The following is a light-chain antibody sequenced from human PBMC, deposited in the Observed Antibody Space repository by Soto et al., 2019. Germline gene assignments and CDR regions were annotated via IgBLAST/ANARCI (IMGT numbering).Light chain of an antibody. CDR1: QSVSSN. CDR3: QQYNKWPPL. J-gene: IGKJ3*01. CDR2: SAS. V-gene: IGKV3-15*01. Sequence: EKVMTQSPATLSVSPGERATLSCRASQSVSSNLAWYQQKPGHAPRLLIFSASTRATGIPARFSGSGSETEFTLTISSLQSEDFAVYYCQQYNKWPPLFGPGTKVDI.